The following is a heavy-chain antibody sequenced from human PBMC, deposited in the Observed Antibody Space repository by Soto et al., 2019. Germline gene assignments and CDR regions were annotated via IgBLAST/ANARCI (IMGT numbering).Heavy chain of an antibody. D-gene: IGHD3-10*01. J-gene: IGHJ6*02. CDR1: GYTFTGYG. CDR3: ARDRFLGFGSRIYGMDV. CDR2: ISAYNGNT. Sequence: GASVKVSCKASGYTFTGYGISWVRQAPGQGLEWMGWISAYNGNTNYAQKLQGRVTMTTDTSTSTAYMELRSLRSDDTAVYYCARDRFLGFGSRIYGMDVWGQGTTVTVSS. V-gene: IGHV1-18*01.